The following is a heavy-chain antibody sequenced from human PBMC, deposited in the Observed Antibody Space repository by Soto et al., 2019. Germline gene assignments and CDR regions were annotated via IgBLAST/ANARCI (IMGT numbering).Heavy chain of an antibody. CDR1: GGSIRSYY. CDR3: AREGASGFGMDV. Sequence: TLSLTCTLSGGSIRSYYWSWIRQPAGGALEWVGRIYPTGNTNYNPSLKSRLTMSLDTSKNQFSLTLSSVTAADTAVYYCAREGASGFGMDVWGQGTTVTVSS. V-gene: IGHV4-4*07. CDR2: IYPTGNT. J-gene: IGHJ6*02. D-gene: IGHD1-26*01.